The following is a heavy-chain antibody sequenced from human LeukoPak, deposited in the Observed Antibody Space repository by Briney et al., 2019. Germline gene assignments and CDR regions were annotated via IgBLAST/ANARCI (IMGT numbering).Heavy chain of an antibody. CDR1: GITLSNYG. V-gene: IGHV3-23*01. CDR3: AKRGVVIRVVLVGFHKEAYYFDS. D-gene: IGHD3-10*01. CDR2: ISGSGGGT. J-gene: IGHJ4*02. Sequence: GGSLRLSCAVSGITLSNYGMSWVRQAPGKGLEWVAGISGSGGGTVYADSVKGRFTISRDNPKNTLYLQMNSLRAEDTAVCFCAKRGVVIRVVLVGFHKEAYYFDSWGQGALVTVSS.